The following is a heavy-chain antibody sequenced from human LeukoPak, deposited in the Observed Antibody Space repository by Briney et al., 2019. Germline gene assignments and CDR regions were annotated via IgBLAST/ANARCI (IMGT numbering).Heavy chain of an antibody. CDR1: GFTFSSYG. D-gene: IGHD1-26*01. J-gene: IGHJ4*02. CDR2: IRYDGSNK. CDR3: ARDRFSALNSGSYYFDY. Sequence: TGGSLRLSCAASGFTFSSYGMHWVRQAPGKGLEGVAFIRYDGSNKYYADSVKGRFTISRDNSKNTLYLQMNSLRAEDTAVYYCARDRFSALNSGSYYFDYWGQGTLVTVSS. V-gene: IGHV3-30*02.